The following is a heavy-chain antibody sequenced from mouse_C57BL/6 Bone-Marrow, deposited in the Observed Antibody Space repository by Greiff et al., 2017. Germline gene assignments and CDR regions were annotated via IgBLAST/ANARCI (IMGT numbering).Heavy chain of an antibody. V-gene: IGHV1-69*01. CDR2: IDPSDSYT. CDR1: GYTFTSYW. Sequence: VQLQQPGAELVMPGASVKLSCKASGYTFTSYWMHWVKQRPGQGLEWIGEIDPSDSYTNYNQKFKGKSTLTVDKSSSTAYMQLSSLTSEDSAVYYCARNAYDSYWYFDVWGTGTTVTVSS. D-gene: IGHD2-4*01. CDR3: ARNAYDSYWYFDV. J-gene: IGHJ1*03.